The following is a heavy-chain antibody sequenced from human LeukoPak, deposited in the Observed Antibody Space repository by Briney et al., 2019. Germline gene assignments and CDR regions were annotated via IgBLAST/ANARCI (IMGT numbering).Heavy chain of an antibody. D-gene: IGHD5-18*01. J-gene: IGHJ5*02. V-gene: IGHV4-59*01. CDR2: VYYSVST. Sequence: SETLSLTCTVSGGSISSYYWSWIRQPPGKGLEWIGYVYYSVSTNYNPSLKSRVTISVDTSKNQFSLRLSSVTAADTAVYYCARGVHSFGYMWSDPWGQGTLVTVSS. CDR3: ARGVHSFGYMWSDP. CDR1: GGSISSYY.